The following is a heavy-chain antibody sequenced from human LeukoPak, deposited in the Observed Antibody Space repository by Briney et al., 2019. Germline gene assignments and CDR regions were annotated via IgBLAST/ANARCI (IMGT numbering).Heavy chain of an antibody. V-gene: IGHV3-30*03. CDR1: GFTFSSYG. CDR2: ISYDGSNK. J-gene: IGHJ5*02. CDR3: ARDSVVPAAMGLFWFDP. Sequence: GGSLRLSCAASGFTFSSYGMHWVRQAPGKGLEWVAFISYDGSNKYYADSVKGRFTISRDNSKNTLYLQMNSLRAEDTAVYYCARDSVVPAAMGLFWFDPWGQGTLVTVSS. D-gene: IGHD2-2*01.